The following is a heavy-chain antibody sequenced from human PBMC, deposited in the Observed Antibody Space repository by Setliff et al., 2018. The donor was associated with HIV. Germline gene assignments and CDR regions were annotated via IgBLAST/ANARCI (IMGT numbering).Heavy chain of an antibody. J-gene: IGHJ4*02. CDR2: IYHSGST. CDR3: ARRNVVVPAALDY. D-gene: IGHD2-2*01. CDR1: GFSISSGYY. Sequence: SETLSLTCAVSGFSISSGYYWGWIRQPPGKGLEWIGIIYHSGSTYYNPSLKSRVTISVDTSKNQFSLKLSSVTAADTAVYYCARRNVVVPAALDYWGQGTLVTVS. V-gene: IGHV4-38-2*01.